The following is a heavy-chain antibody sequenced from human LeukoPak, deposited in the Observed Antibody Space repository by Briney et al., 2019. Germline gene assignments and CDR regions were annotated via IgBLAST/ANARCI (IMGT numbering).Heavy chain of an antibody. CDR2: ISYDGSNK. V-gene: IGHV3-30*18. CDR3: AKDQYISSWYIFDY. Sequence: PGRSLRLSCAASGFTFSSYVMHWVRQAPGKGLEWVAVISYDGSNKYYADSVKGPFTISRDNSKNTLYLQMNSLRAEDTAVYFCAKDQYISSWYIFDYWGQGTLVTVSS. D-gene: IGHD6-13*01. J-gene: IGHJ4*02. CDR1: GFTFSSYV.